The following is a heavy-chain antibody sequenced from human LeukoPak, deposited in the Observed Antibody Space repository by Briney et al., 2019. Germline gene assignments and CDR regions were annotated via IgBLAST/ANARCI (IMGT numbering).Heavy chain of an antibody. V-gene: IGHV3-30*18. CDR3: AKDKYDILTGYAN. D-gene: IGHD3-9*01. CDR1: GFTFSSYG. Sequence: PGRSLRLSGAASGFTFSSYGMHWVRQAPGKGLEWVAVISYDGSNKYYADSVKGRFTISRDNSKNTLYLQMNSLRAEDTAVYYCAKDKYDILTGYANWGQGTLVTVSS. J-gene: IGHJ4*02. CDR2: ISYDGSNK.